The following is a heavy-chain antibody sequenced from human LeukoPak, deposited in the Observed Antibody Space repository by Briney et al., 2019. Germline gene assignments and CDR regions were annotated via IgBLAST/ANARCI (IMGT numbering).Heavy chain of an antibody. CDR3: AKDGGVTHYYYYMDV. D-gene: IGHD3-16*01. J-gene: IGHJ6*03. Sequence: GGSLRLSCVASGFTFSTYWMTWVRQTPGKGLEWVSTISGGGEATWYADSVKGRFTISRDNYKSTLYLQMNSLRAEDTAVYYCAKDGGVTHYYYYMDVWGKGTTVTVSS. CDR1: GFTFSTYW. V-gene: IGHV3-23*01. CDR2: ISGGGEAT.